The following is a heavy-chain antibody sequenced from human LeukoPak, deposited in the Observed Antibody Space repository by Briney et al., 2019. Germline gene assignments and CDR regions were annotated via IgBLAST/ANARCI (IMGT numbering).Heavy chain of an antibody. Sequence: SQTLSLTCAISGDSVSGNSAVAWNWLRQSPSRGLEWLGRTYSRSKGNNDYAVSVKSGITINPDTSKNQFSLHLNSVTPEDTAVYYCARGRNSGFDYWGQETLVTVSS. J-gene: IGHJ4*02. D-gene: IGHD2/OR15-2a*01. V-gene: IGHV6-1*01. CDR2: TYSRSKGNN. CDR1: GDSVSGNSAVA. CDR3: ARGRNSGFDY.